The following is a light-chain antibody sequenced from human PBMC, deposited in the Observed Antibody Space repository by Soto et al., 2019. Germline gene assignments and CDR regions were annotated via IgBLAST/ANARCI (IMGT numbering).Light chain of an antibody. CDR2: DAS. V-gene: IGKV3-11*01. CDR3: QQRSDWPRT. J-gene: IGKJ1*01. CDR1: QSVSSY. Sequence: EIVLSQSPATLSFSPGERATLFCRASQSVSSYLAWYQQKPGQAPRLLIYDASNRATGIPARFSGSGSGTDFSLTISSLEPEDFAVYYCQQRSDWPRTFGQGTKV.